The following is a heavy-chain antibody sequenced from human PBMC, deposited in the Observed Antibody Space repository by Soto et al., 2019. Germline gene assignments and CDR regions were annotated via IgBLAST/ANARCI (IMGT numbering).Heavy chain of an antibody. V-gene: IGHV4-31*03. Sequence: SETLSLTCTVSGESIDTAGYYWTWIRQRPGRGLEWLGFIYHSGATYYSSSMKGRLSISIDRSQNQFSLKVTSVTAADTAVYFCSRGDYWGQGMLVTVSS. J-gene: IGHJ4*02. CDR2: IYHSGAT. CDR3: SRGDY. CDR1: GESIDTAGYY.